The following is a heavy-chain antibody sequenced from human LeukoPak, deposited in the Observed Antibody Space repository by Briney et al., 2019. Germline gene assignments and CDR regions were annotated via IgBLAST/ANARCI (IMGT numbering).Heavy chain of an antibody. D-gene: IGHD4-17*01. CDR2: IYSGGST. J-gene: IGHJ4*02. CDR1: GFTVSSNY. V-gene: IGHV3-66*01. Sequence: PGGSLRLSCAASGFTVSSNYMSWVRQAPGKGLEWVSVIYSGGSTYYADSVKGRFTISRDNSKNTLYLQMNSLRAEDTAVYYCASTFYGDCPPYWGQGTLVTVSS. CDR3: ASTFYGDCPPY.